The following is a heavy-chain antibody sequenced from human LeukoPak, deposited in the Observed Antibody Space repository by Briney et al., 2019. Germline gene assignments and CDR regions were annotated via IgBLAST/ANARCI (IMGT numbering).Heavy chain of an antibody. CDR3: ANDGTGVHVWTPEAFDL. J-gene: IGHJ3*01. CDR1: GFTFTTYA. Sequence: GGSLRLSCTASGFTFTTYAMSWVRQAPGKGLEWVATISGNGGRTYYEDSVKGRFTISRDNSKNTLYLQVSSLRAEDTAMYYCANDGTGVHVWTPEAFDLWGPGTMVIVSS. V-gene: IGHV3-23*01. D-gene: IGHD1-1*01. CDR2: ISGNGGRT.